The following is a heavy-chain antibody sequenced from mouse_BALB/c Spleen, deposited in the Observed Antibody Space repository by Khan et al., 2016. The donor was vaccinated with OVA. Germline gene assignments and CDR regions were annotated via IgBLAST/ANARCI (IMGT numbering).Heavy chain of an antibody. J-gene: IGHJ2*01. CDR3: ARVYGGDFDY. D-gene: IGHD1-1*01. V-gene: IGHV3-2*02. Sequence: EVQLQESGPGLVKPSQSLSLTCTVTGYSITSDYAWNWIRQLPGNKLEWMGFISYSGNTNYNPSHKSRISITRNTSKNQFLLQLNSVTTEDTATYYCARVYGGDFDYWGQGTTLTVSS. CDR2: ISYSGNT. CDR1: GYSITSDYA.